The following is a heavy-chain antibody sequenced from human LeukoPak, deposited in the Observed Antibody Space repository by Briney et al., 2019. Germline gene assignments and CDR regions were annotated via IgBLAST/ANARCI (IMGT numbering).Heavy chain of an antibody. V-gene: IGHV4-39*01. J-gene: IGHJ2*01. CDR3: ARHSPNWHSDL. CDR2: IFYSGST. Sequence: SETLSLTCTVSGGSISSSSYYWGWIRQPPGKGLEWIGSIFYSGSTYCNPSLKSRVTISVDTSKNQFSLKLTSVTAADTALYYCARHSPNWHSDLWGRGTLVTVSS. CDR1: GGSISSSSYY.